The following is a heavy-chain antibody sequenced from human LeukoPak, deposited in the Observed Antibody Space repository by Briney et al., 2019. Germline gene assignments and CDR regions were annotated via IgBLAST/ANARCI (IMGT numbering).Heavy chain of an antibody. V-gene: IGHV3-23*01. CDR3: AKGGAVSSKSITMIRGTRRYNYYMDV. J-gene: IGHJ6*03. CDR1: GFTFINYG. D-gene: IGHD3-10*01. CDR2: IGGSGGST. Sequence: PGGSLRLSCAASGFTFINYGMSWVRQAPGKGLEWVSAIGGSGGSTYYADSVKGRFTISRDNSKNTLYLQMNSLRAEDTAVYYCAKGGAVSSKSITMIRGTRRYNYYMDVWGKGTTVTISS.